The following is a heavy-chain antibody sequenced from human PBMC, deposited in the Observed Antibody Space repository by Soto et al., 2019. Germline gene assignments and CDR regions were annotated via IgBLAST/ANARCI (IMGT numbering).Heavy chain of an antibody. V-gene: IGHV3-23*01. CDR3: AKGRGGSGSLTPRVDF. Sequence: EVQLLESGGGLVQPGGSLRLSCAASGFTFNNYAMTWVRQAPGRGLXXXSAISGGGDTTSYADSVKGRFTVSRDGSKNTLXLXMXSLXAEDTALYYCAKGRGGSGSLTPRVDFWGQGTLVTVSS. CDR1: GFTFNNYA. J-gene: IGHJ4*02. D-gene: IGHD3-10*01. CDR2: ISGGGDTT.